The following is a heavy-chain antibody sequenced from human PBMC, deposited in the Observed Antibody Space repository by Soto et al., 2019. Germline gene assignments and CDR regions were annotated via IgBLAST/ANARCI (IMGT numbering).Heavy chain of an antibody. CDR1: GFSFRDYY. D-gene: IGHD3-16*01. J-gene: IGHJ5*02. CDR3: ARDMHTNYVNCFDR. Sequence: PGGTLSLSCAASGFSFRDYYMTWIRQTPEKGMEWISTITSSGGNAYYAASVKGRVTISRDNAHNSLYMQMSGLRAEDTALYYYARDMHTNYVNCFDRWGQGTMVTVSS. CDR2: ITSSGGNA. V-gene: IGHV3-11*01.